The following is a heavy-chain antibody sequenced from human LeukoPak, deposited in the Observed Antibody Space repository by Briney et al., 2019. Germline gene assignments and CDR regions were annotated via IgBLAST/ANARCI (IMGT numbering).Heavy chain of an antibody. V-gene: IGHV4-34*01. CDR1: GGSFSGYY. CDR3: ARGNDYYDSSGFDY. Sequence: SETLSLTCAVYGGSFSGYYWSWIRQPPGKGLEWIGEINHSGSTNYNPSLKSRVTISVDTSKNQSSLKLSSVTAADTAVYYCARGNDYYDSSGFDYWGQGTLVTVSS. CDR2: INHSGST. J-gene: IGHJ4*02. D-gene: IGHD3-22*01.